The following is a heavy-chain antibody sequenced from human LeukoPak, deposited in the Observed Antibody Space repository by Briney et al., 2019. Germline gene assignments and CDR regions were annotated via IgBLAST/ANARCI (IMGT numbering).Heavy chain of an antibody. CDR1: GFTFSSYS. CDR3: VRDSAHNVLRFLEWFGYYFDY. Sequence: GGSLRLSCAASGFTFSSYSMNWVRQAPGKGLEWLSYINPSSTTYADSVKGRFTISRDNAKNSLYLQMNSLRAEDTAVYYCVRDSAHNVLRFLEWFGYYFDYWGQGTLVTVSS. V-gene: IGHV3-48*01. D-gene: IGHD3-3*01. CDR2: INPSSTT. J-gene: IGHJ4*02.